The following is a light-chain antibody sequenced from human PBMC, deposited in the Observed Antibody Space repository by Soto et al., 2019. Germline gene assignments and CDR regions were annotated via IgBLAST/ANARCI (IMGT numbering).Light chain of an antibody. CDR2: KAS. V-gene: IGKV1-5*03. CDR3: QQYHSYALT. J-gene: IGKJ4*01. CDR1: QSISSW. Sequence: DIPMTQSPSTLSASVGDRVTITCRPSQSISSWLAWYQQKPGKAPKLLIYKASSLEGGVPSRFSGSGSGTDVTLTISSLQPDDFATYYCQQYHSYALTFGGGTKVDI.